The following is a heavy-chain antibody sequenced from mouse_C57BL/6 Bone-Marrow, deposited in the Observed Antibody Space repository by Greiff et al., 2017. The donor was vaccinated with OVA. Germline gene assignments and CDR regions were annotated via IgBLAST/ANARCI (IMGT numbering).Heavy chain of an antibody. CDR2: INPYNGGT. Sequence: VQLQQSGPVLVKPGASVKMSCKASGYTFTDYYMNWVKQSHGKSLEWIGVINPYNGGTSYNQKFKGKATLTVDKSSSTAYMELSSLTSEDSAVYYCARGGPWFAYWGQGTLVTVSA. J-gene: IGHJ3*01. CDR3: ARGGPWFAY. V-gene: IGHV1-19*01. CDR1: GYTFTDYY.